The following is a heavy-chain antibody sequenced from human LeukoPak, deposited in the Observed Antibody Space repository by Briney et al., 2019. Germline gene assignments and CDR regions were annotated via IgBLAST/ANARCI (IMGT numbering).Heavy chain of an antibody. D-gene: IGHD3-16*02. CDR3: ARARYDYVWGSYRLDY. Sequence: PGGSLRLSCAASGFTFSSYWMSWVRQAPGKGLEWVANIKQDGSEKYYVDSVKGRFTISRDNAKNSLYLQMNSLRAEDTAVYYCARARYDYVWGSYRLDYWGQGTLVTVSS. V-gene: IGHV3-7*01. J-gene: IGHJ4*02. CDR1: GFTFSSYW. CDR2: IKQDGSEK.